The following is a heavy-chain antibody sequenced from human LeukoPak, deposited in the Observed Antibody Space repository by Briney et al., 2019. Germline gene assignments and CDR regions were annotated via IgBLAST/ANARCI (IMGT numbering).Heavy chain of an antibody. J-gene: IGHJ4*02. V-gene: IGHV3-7*01. CDR1: GFIFTNYF. Sequence: GGSLRLSCAASGFIFTNYFMSWVRQAPGKGLEWVASIKHDGSEKYYVDSVKGRFTISKDNAKNTVYLQMNSLRAEDTAVYYCVSFHETYWGRGTLVTVSS. CDR2: IKHDGSEK. CDR3: VSFHETY.